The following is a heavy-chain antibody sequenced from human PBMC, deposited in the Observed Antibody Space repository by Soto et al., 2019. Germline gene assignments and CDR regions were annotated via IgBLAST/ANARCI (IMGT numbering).Heavy chain of an antibody. Sequence: GGTLRLSCAASGFTVTSYYMSWVRQAPGKGLEWVSLIYTGGNTNYADSVKGRFTISRDNSKNTLYLQMNSLRAEDTAVYYCARDYYYGSGNYYRADYYHYGMDVWGQGTTVTVSS. CDR2: IYTGGNT. D-gene: IGHD3-10*01. V-gene: IGHV3-53*01. CDR3: ARDYYYGSGNYYRADYYHYGMDV. J-gene: IGHJ6*02. CDR1: GFTVTSYY.